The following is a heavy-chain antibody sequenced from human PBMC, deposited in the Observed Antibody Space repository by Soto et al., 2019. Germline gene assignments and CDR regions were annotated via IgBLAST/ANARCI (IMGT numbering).Heavy chain of an antibody. CDR3: ARHVSGSGEPFDF. V-gene: IGHV3-48*02. D-gene: IGHD3-10*01. CDR1: GFTFSTYT. CDR2: ISSGSITT. J-gene: IGHJ4*02. Sequence: GGSLRLSCVGSGFTFSTYTMNWVRQAPGRGLEWVSHISSGSITTYYADSVKGRFTISRDNAKNSVYLQMNSLRDEDTAVYYCARHVSGSGEPFDFWGQGTLVTVSS.